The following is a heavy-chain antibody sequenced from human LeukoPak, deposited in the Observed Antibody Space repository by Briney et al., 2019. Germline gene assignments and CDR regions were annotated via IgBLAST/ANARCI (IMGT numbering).Heavy chain of an antibody. V-gene: IGHV1-2*06. CDR2: INPNSGGT. D-gene: IGHD3-3*01. Sequence: ASVKVSCKASGYTFTGYYMHWVRQAPGQGLEWMGRINPNSGGTNYAQKFQGRVTITRNTSISTAYMELSSLRSEDTAVYYCARGYHDYDFWSGYYSGRVLRFDYWGQGTLVTVSS. CDR1: GYTFTGYY. CDR3: ARGYHDYDFWSGYYSGRVLRFDY. J-gene: IGHJ4*02.